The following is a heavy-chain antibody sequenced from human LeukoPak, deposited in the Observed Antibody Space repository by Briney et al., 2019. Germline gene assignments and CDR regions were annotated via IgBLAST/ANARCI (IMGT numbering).Heavy chain of an antibody. J-gene: IGHJ4*02. D-gene: IGHD3-22*01. CDR3: ARLTYYYASSGYCYFDY. CDR1: GGTFSSYA. Sequence: ASVKVSCKASGGTFSSYAISWVRQAPGQGLEWMGGIIPIFGTANYAQKFQGRVTITTDESTSTAYMELSSLRSEDTAVYYCARLTYYYASSGYCYFDYWGLGTLVTVSS. V-gene: IGHV1-69*05. CDR2: IIPIFGTA.